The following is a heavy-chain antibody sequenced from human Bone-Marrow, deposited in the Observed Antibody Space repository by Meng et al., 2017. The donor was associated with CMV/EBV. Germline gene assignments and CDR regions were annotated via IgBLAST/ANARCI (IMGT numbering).Heavy chain of an antibody. CDR2: ISSSGSTI. J-gene: IGHJ4*02. V-gene: IGHV3-11*01. CDR3: AKNPAAAGKIGSDY. Sequence: GESLKISCAASGFTFSDYYMSWIRQAPGKGLEWVSYISSSGSTIYYADSVKGRFTISRDNSKNTLYLQMNSLRAEDTAVYYCAKNPAAAGKIGSDYWGQGTLVTVSS. CDR1: GFTFSDYY. D-gene: IGHD6-13*01.